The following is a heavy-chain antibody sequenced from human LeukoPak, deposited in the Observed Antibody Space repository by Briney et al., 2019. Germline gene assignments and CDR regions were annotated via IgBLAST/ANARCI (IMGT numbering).Heavy chain of an antibody. V-gene: IGHV4-31*03. CDR1: GGSISSGGYY. Sequence: SETLSLTCTVSGGSISSGGYYWSWIRQHPGKGLEWIGYIYYSGSTYYNPSLKSRVTISVDTSKNQFSLKLSSVTAADTAVYYCARDGPYCSSTSCTTGFDPWGQGTLVTVSS. CDR3: ARDGPYCSSTSCTTGFDP. CDR2: IYYSGST. D-gene: IGHD2-2*01. J-gene: IGHJ5*02.